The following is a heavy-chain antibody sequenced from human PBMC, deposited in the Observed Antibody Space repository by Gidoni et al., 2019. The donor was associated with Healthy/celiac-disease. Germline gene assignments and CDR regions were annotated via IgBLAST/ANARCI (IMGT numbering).Heavy chain of an antibody. J-gene: IGHJ4*02. D-gene: IGHD6-13*01. CDR3: ARTDSSWVETTPFDY. CDR1: GFTFSSYA. V-gene: IGHV3-30*04. CDR2: ISYDGSNK. Sequence: QVQLVESGGGVVQPGRSLRLSCAASGFTFSSYAMHWVRQAPGKGLEWVAVISYDGSNKYYADSVKGRFTISRDNSKNTLYLQMNSLRAEDTAVYYCARTDSSWVETTPFDYWGQGTLVTVSS.